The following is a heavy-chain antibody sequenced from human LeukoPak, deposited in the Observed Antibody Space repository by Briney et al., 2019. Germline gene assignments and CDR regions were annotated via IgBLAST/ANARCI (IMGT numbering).Heavy chain of an antibody. CDR1: GGSISSYY. D-gene: IGHD6-13*01. Sequence: SETLSLTCTVSGGSISSYYWSWIRQPPAKGLEWIGYIYYSGSTNYNPSLKSRVTISVDTSKNQFSLKLSSVTAADTAVYYCARSQGRFAAAKMYYFDYWGQGTLVTVSS. V-gene: IGHV4-59*01. CDR3: ARSQGRFAAAKMYYFDY. CDR2: IYYSGST. J-gene: IGHJ4*02.